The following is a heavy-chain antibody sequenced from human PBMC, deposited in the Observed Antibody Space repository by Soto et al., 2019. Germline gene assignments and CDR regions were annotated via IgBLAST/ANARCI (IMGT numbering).Heavy chain of an antibody. CDR3: VSPSDWPDY. CDR2: INSRGTTI. V-gene: IGHV3-48*04. CDR1: GFTFSSYW. Sequence: PGGSLRLSCAASGFTFSSYWMSWVRQAPGKGLEWVSYINSRGTTIYYADSVKGRFTISRDNAKNSLSLQMNSLRAEDTAVYYCVSPSDWPDYWGQGTPVTVSS. J-gene: IGHJ4*02. D-gene: IGHD2-21*02.